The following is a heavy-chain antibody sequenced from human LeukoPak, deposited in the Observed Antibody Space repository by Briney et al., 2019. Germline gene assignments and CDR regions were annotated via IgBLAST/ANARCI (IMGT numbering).Heavy chain of an antibody. Sequence: PGGSLRLSCAASGFTFSTYWINWVRQAPGKGLEWVANIKQDGSEKYYVDSVKGRFTISRDNAKNSLYLQMNSLRAEDTAVYYCAKDDIAAADTPEYFQHWGQGTLVTVSS. CDR2: IKQDGSEK. CDR1: GFTFSTYW. J-gene: IGHJ1*01. CDR3: AKDDIAAADTPEYFQH. D-gene: IGHD6-13*01. V-gene: IGHV3-7*01.